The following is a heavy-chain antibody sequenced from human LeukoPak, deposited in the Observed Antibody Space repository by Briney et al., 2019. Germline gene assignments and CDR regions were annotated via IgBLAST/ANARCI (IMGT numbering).Heavy chain of an antibody. CDR2: ISGNGGRT. CDR3: VKGSTTGGELRHDY. V-gene: IGHV3-23*01. J-gene: IGHJ4*02. CDR1: GFSFISHA. Sequence: GGSLRLSCAASGFSFISHAMSWVRQAPGKGLEWVSSISGNGGRTYYADSVKGRFTISRDNSKNTLYLQMDSLRAEDTAVYACVKGSTTGGELRHDYWGQGTLVTVSS. D-gene: IGHD1-26*01.